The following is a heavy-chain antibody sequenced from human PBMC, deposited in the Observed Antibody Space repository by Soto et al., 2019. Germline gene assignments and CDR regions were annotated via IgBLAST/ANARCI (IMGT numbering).Heavy chain of an antibody. J-gene: IGHJ6*02. D-gene: IGHD1-26*01. CDR2: ISGSGGST. Sequence: GGSLRLSCAASGFTFSSYAMSRVRQAPGKGLEWVSAISGSGGSTYYADSVKGRFTISRDNSKNTLYLQMNSLRAEDTAVYYCAKRPGGSYLFGYYGMDVWGQGTTVTVSS. CDR1: GFTFSSYA. V-gene: IGHV3-23*01. CDR3: AKRPGGSYLFGYYGMDV.